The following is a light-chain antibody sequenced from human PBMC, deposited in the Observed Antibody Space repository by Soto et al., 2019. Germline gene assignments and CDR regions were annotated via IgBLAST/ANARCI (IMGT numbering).Light chain of an antibody. CDR1: QSVSSY. CDR3: QQHSNWPPYT. J-gene: IGKJ2*01. V-gene: IGKV3-11*01. CDR2: DAS. Sequence: EIVLTQSPATLSLSPGERGTLSCRASQSVSSYLAWYQQKPGQAPRLLIYDASNRATGIPARFSGSGSGTDFTLTISSLEPEDFAVYYCQQHSNWPPYTFGQGTKLEIK.